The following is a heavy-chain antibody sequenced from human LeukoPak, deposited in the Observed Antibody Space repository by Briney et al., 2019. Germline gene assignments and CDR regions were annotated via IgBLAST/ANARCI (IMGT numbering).Heavy chain of an antibody. CDR3: ARPTYETSGYYPGAFDY. D-gene: IGHD3-22*01. Sequence: ASVKVSCKASGYTFTSYYMHWVRQAPGQGFEWVGIINPNDGGTSYAQKFQGRVTMTRDTSTSTVYMELSGLRSEDTAVYYCARPTYETSGYYPGAFDYWGQGTLVTVSS. CDR1: GYTFTSYY. CDR2: INPNDGGT. J-gene: IGHJ4*02. V-gene: IGHV1-46*01.